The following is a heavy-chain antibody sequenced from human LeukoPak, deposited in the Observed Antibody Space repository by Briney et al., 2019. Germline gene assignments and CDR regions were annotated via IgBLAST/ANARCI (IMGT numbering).Heavy chain of an antibody. Sequence: SETLSLTCTVSGGSISSYYWSWIRQPAGKGLEWIGRIYTSGRTNYNPSLKSRVTMSVEASKNQFSLKLSSVTAEDTAVYYSARDGAYYDILTGYYLPYYDYCMDVWVQGTTIAVCS. D-gene: IGHD3-9*01. J-gene: IGHJ6*02. CDR3: ARDGAYYDILTGYYLPYYDYCMDV. CDR2: IYTSGRT. CDR1: GGSISSYY. V-gene: IGHV4-4*07.